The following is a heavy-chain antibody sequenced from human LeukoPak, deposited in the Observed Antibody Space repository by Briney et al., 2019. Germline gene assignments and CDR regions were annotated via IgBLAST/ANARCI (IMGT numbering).Heavy chain of an antibody. D-gene: IGHD3-10*01. CDR1: GGSISSYY. Sequence: SETLSLTCTVSGGSISSYYWSWIRQPPGKGLEWIGYIYTSGSTNYNPSLKSRVTISVDTSKNQCSLKLSSVTAADTAVYYCARGFGVRGVIGSSPFDYWGQGTLVTVSS. CDR2: IYTSGST. CDR3: ARGFGVRGVIGSSPFDY. V-gene: IGHV4-4*09. J-gene: IGHJ4*02.